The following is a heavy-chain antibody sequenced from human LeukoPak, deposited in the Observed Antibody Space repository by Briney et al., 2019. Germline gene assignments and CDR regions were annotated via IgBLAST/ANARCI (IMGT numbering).Heavy chain of an antibody. CDR3: AKSNGYGLIDI. CDR2: IFYSGST. Sequence: PSETLSLTCAVYGGSFSGYYWSWIRQPPGKALEWIGNIFYSGSTYYSPSLKSRVTISLDTSRNQFSLKLNSVTAADTAVYYCAKSNGYGLIDIWGQGTMVTVS. V-gene: IGHV4-34*12. CDR1: GGSFSGYY. J-gene: IGHJ3*02. D-gene: IGHD3-22*01.